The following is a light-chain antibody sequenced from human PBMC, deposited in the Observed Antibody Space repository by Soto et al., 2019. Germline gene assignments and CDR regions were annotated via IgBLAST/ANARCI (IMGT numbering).Light chain of an antibody. CDR1: SSDVGGYNY. CDR3: SSYTSSSTLDV. J-gene: IGLJ1*01. CDR2: DVS. Sequence: QSALTQPASVSGSPGQSITISCTGTSSDVGGYNYVSWYQQHPGKAPKLMIYDVSNRPSGVSNRFSGSKPGNTASLTISGLQAEDEADYYCSSYTSSSTLDVFGTGTKLTVL. V-gene: IGLV2-14*01.